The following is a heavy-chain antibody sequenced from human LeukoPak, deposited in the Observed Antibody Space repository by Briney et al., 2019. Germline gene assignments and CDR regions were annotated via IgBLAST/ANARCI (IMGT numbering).Heavy chain of an antibody. CDR3: ARAKGYTYGRDFYFYYGMDV. D-gene: IGHD5-18*01. CDR1: GGSISNYY. V-gene: IGHV4-59*13. J-gene: IGHJ6*02. Sequence: SETLSLTCTVSGGSISNYYWSWIRQPPGKGLEWIGYISYIGNTNYSPSLKSRVTISIDASENQLSLKLSSVIAADTAVYYCARAKGYTYGRDFYFYYGMDVWGQGTTVTVSS. CDR2: ISYIGNT.